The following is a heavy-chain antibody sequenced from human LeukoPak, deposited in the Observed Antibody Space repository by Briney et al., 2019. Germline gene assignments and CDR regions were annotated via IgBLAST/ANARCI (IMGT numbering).Heavy chain of an antibody. D-gene: IGHD6-6*01. CDR2: ISGSGGST. V-gene: IGHV3-23*01. J-gene: IGHJ4*02. Sequence: PGGSLRLSCAASGFIFSSYAMSWVRKAPGKGLKWVSAISGSGGSTYYADSVKGRFTISRDNSKNTLYLQMNSLRAEDTAVYYCAKDREDSSSPYYFDYWGQGTLVTVSS. CDR1: GFIFSSYA. CDR3: AKDREDSSSPYYFDY.